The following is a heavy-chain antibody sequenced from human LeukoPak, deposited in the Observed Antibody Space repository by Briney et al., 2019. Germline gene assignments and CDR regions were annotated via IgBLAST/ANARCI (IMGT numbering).Heavy chain of an antibody. V-gene: IGHV4-39*01. Sequence: PSETLSLTCTVSGGCLSSSSYYWGWIRQPPGKGLEWIGSIYYSGSTYYNPSLKSRVTISVDTSKNQFSLKLSSVTAADTAVYYCALALRYFDTNNWFDPWGQGTLVTVSS. CDR2: IYYSGST. CDR1: GGCLSSSSYY. D-gene: IGHD3-9*01. J-gene: IGHJ5*02. CDR3: ALALRYFDTNNWFDP.